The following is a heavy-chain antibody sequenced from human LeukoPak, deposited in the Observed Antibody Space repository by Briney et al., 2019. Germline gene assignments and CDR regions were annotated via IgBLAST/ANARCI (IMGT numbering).Heavy chain of an antibody. CDR3: ARYSTTWPYWYFDL. J-gene: IGHJ2*01. CDR1: GGSISSGGYS. Sequence: PSETLSLTFAVSGGSISSGGYSWSWIRQPPGKGLEWIGYISHSGSTYYSPSLKSRVTISVDKSKNQFSLEMTSVTAADTAVYYCARYSTTWPYWYFDLWGRGTLVTVSS. V-gene: IGHV4-30-2*01. D-gene: IGHD6-13*01. CDR2: ISHSGST.